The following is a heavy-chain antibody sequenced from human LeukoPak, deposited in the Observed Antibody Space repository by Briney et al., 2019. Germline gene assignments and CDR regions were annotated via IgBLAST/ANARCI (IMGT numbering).Heavy chain of an antibody. D-gene: IGHD1-20*01. V-gene: IGHV3-74*01. CDR2: INSDGSST. Sequence: GGSLRLSCAASGFTFSSYSMNWVRQAPGKGLVWVSRINSDGSSTSYADSVKGRFTISRDNAKNTLYLEMNSLRAEDTAVYYCVGYNWNHGAFDIWGQRTMVSVSS. CDR3: VGYNWNHGAFDI. CDR1: GFTFSSYS. J-gene: IGHJ3*02.